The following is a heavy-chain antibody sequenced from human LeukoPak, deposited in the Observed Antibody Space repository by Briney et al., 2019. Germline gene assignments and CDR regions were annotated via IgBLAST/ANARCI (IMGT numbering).Heavy chain of an antibody. CDR1: RYTFTGYY. J-gene: IGHJ6*02. CDR3: ASQPMKYYYYGMDV. Sequence: ASVKVSCKASRYTFTGYYMHWVRQAPGQGLEWMGWINPNSGGTNYAQKFQGRVTMTRDTSISTAYMELSRLRSDDTAVYYCASQPMKYYYYGMDVWGQGTTVTVSS. CDR2: INPNSGGT. D-gene: IGHD3-22*01. V-gene: IGHV1-2*02.